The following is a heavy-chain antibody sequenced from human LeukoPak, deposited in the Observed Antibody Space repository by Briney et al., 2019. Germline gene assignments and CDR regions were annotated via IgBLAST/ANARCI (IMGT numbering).Heavy chain of an antibody. J-gene: IGHJ3*02. CDR2: ISYDGSNK. V-gene: IGHV3-30-3*01. CDR3: ARPLGVVVITRSGAFDI. CDR1: GFTFSSYA. D-gene: IGHD3-22*01. Sequence: GRSLRLSCAASGFTFSSYAMHWVRQAPGKGLEWVAVISYDGSNKYYADSVKGRFTISRDNSKNTLYLQMNSLRAEDTAVYYCARPLGVVVITRSGAFDIWGQGTMVTVSP.